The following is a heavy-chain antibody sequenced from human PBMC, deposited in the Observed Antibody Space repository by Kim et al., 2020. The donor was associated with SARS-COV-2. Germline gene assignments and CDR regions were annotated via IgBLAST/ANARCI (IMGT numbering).Heavy chain of an antibody. CDR1: GYTFTSYY. CDR3: AKEREVFIEIPTGKDV. Sequence: ASVKVSCKASGYTFTSYYLHWVRQAPGQGLEWMGIINPSSGSTSYALKFQGRVTMTRDTFTSTVYMELSSLRSEDTAVYYCAKEREVFIEIPTGKDVWGQ. CDR2: INPSSGST. V-gene: IGHV1-46*01. D-gene: IGHD4-4*01. J-gene: IGHJ6*02.